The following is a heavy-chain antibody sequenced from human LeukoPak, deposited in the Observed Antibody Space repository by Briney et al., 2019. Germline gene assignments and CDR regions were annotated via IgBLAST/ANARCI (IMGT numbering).Heavy chain of an antibody. CDR3: AKVPSGNPLGNMDV. CDR1: GFTFSSYA. Sequence: PGGSLRLSCAASGFTFSSYAMSWVRQAPGKGPEWVSAISGSGGSTYYADSVKGRFTISRDNSKNTLYLQMNSLRAEDTAVYYCAKVPSGNPLGNMDVWGKGTTVTVSS. J-gene: IGHJ6*03. CDR2: ISGSGGST. D-gene: IGHD4-23*01. V-gene: IGHV3-23*01.